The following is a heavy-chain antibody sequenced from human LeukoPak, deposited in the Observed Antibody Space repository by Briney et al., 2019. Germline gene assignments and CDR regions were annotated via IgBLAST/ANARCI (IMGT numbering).Heavy chain of an antibody. D-gene: IGHD3-22*01. CDR2: VYHSGST. CDR1: GGSISSGGYS. Sequence: SETLSLTCAVSGGSISSGGYSWSWIRQPPGKGLEWIGYVYHSGSTYYSPSLKSRVTISVDKSKNQFSLKLGSVTAADTAVYYCARGQGGDYYDTSGFYFDFWGQGTLVIVSS. V-gene: IGHV4-30-2*01. CDR3: ARGQGGDYYDTSGFYFDF. J-gene: IGHJ4*02.